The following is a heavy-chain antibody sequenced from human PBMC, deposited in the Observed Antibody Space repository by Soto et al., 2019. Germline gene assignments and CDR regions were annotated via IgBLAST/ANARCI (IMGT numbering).Heavy chain of an antibody. Sequence: SETLSLTCTVSGGSISSGGYYWSWIRQHPGKGLEWIGYIYYSGSTYYNPSLKSRVTMSVDTSKNQFSLKLSSVTAADTAVYYCARDRHSKGWFDPWGQGTLVPVSS. CDR2: IYYSGST. V-gene: IGHV4-31*03. D-gene: IGHD6-13*01. CDR3: ARDRHSKGWFDP. J-gene: IGHJ5*02. CDR1: GGSISSGGYY.